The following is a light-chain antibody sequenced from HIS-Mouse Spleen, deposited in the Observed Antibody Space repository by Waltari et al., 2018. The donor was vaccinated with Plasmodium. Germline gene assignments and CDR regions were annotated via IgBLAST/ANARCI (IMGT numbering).Light chain of an antibody. Sequence: ELVMTQSPATLSVSPGERATTSCRASQSVSSNLAWYQQKPGQAPRLLIYGASTRATGIPARFSGSGSGTEFTLTISSLQSEDFAVYYCQQYNNWSFTFGPGTKVDIK. J-gene: IGKJ3*01. V-gene: IGKV3-15*01. CDR1: QSVSSN. CDR3: QQYNNWSFT. CDR2: GAS.